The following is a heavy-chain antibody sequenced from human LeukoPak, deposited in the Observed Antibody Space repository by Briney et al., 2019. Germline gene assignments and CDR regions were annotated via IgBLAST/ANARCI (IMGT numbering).Heavy chain of an antibody. V-gene: IGHV1-46*01. CDR3: ARDIVVVVAATSYYYYYGMDV. Sequence: ASVKVSCKASGYTFTSYYMHWVRQAPGQGLEWMGIINPSGGSTSYAQKFQGRVTMTRDTSTSTVYMEPSSLRFEDTAVYYCARDIVVVVAATSYYYYYGMDVWGQGTTVTVSS. CDR1: GYTFTSYY. D-gene: IGHD2-15*01. CDR2: INPSGGST. J-gene: IGHJ6*02.